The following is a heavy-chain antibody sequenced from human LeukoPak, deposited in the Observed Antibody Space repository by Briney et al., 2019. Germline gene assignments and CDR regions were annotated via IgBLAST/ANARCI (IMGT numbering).Heavy chain of an antibody. CDR2: ISAYNGNT. V-gene: IGHV1-18*04. CDR3: ARSYYDGGSDAFDI. CDR1: GYTFTNYY. J-gene: IGHJ3*02. Sequence: ASVKVSCKTSGYTFTNYYIHWVRQAPGQGLEWMGWISAYNGNTNYAQKLQGRVTMTTDTSTSTAYMELRSLRSDDTAVYYCARSYYDGGSDAFDIWGQGTMVTVSS. D-gene: IGHD3-22*01.